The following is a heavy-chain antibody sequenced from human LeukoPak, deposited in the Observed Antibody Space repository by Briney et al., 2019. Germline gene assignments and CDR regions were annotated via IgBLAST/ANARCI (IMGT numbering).Heavy chain of an antibody. CDR2: IYYSGST. J-gene: IGHJ6*02. D-gene: IGHD6-19*01. V-gene: IGHV4-59*08. Sequence: SETLSITCTASGGSISSYYWSWIRQPPGKGLEWIGYIYYSGSTNYNPSLKSRVTISVDTSKNQFSLKLSSVTAADTAVYYCARFRQWLDNYYYYGMDVWGQGTTVTVSS. CDR1: GGSISSYY. CDR3: ARFRQWLDNYYYYGMDV.